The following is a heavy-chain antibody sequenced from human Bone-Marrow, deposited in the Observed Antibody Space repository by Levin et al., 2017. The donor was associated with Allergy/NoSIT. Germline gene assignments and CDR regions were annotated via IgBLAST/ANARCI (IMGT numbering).Heavy chain of an antibody. V-gene: IGHV4-4*02. J-gene: IGHJ4*02. Sequence: PSETLSLTCAVSGDSFSTTNWWSWVRQAPGQGLEWIGEVYHDGSSNYNQSLKSRVTISMDRSKNQFFLNMKSVTAADTAVYFCARRRGATIGPFDYWGQGTLVTVSS. CDR1: GDSFSTTNW. D-gene: IGHD3-10*01. CDR2: VYHDGSS. CDR3: ARRRGATIGPFDY.